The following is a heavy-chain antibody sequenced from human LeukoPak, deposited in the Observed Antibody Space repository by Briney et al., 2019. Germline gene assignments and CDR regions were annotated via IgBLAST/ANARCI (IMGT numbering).Heavy chain of an antibody. CDR1: GYTLTELS. CDR2: FDPEDGET. J-gene: IGHJ5*02. Sequence: ASVKVSCKVSGYTLTELSMHGVRQAPGKGLEWMGGFDPEDGETIYAQKFQGRVTMTEDTSTDTAYMELSSLRSEDTAVYYCATGGPSYCSSTSCYFGWFDPWGQGTLVTVSS. V-gene: IGHV1-24*01. D-gene: IGHD2-2*01. CDR3: ATGGPSYCSSTSCYFGWFDP.